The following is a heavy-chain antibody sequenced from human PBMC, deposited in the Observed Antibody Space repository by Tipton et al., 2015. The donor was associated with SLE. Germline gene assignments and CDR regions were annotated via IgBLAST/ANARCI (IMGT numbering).Heavy chain of an antibody. J-gene: IGHJ5*02. CDR2: INHSGST. D-gene: IGHD3-3*01. CDR3: ARASSGSDNWFDP. Sequence: LRLSCAASGFTVSSNYMSWVRQPPGKGLEWIGEINHSGSTNYNPSLKSRVTISVDTSKNQFSLKLSSVTAADTAVYYCARASSGSDNWFDPWGQGTLVTVSS. V-gene: IGHV4-34*01. CDR1: GFTVSSNY.